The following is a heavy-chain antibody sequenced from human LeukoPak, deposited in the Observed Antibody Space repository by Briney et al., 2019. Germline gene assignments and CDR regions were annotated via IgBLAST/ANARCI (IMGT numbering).Heavy chain of an antibody. D-gene: IGHD1-26*01. CDR3: ATDPPHSGSYYAFDI. CDR2: VDPEDGET. V-gene: IGHV1-69-2*01. J-gene: IGHJ3*02. Sequence: ASVKISCKVSGYTFTDYYMHWVQQAPGNGLEWMGLVDPEDGETIYAEKIQGRVTITADTSTDTAYMELSSLRSEDTAVYYCATDPPHSGSYYAFDIWGQGTMVTVSS. CDR1: GYTFTDYY.